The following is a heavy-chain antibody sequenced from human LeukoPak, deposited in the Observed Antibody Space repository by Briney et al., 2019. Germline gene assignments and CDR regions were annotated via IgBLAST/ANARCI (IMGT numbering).Heavy chain of an antibody. J-gene: IGHJ4*02. D-gene: IGHD3-3*01. CDR3: AREYSIFGVVD. CDR1: GGSVSSGSYY. CDR2: IYYSGST. Sequence: SETLSLTCTVSGGSVSSGSYYWSWIRQPPGKGLEWIGYIYYSGSTYYNPSLKSRVTISVDTSKNQFSLKLSSVTAADTAVYYCAREYSIFGVVDWGQGTLVTVSS. V-gene: IGHV4-61*01.